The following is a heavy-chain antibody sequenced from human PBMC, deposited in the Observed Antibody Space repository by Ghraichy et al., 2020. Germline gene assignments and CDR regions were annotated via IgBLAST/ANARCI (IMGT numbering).Heavy chain of an antibody. Sequence: SETLSLTCTVSGGSISSYYWSWIRQPPGKGLEWIGYIYYSGSTNYNPSLKSRVTISVDTSRNQFSLKLSSVTAADTAVYYCARVVVAATNYFDYWGQGTLVTVSS. CDR1: GGSISSYY. V-gene: IGHV4-59*01. CDR3: ARVVVAATNYFDY. CDR2: IYYSGST. J-gene: IGHJ4*02. D-gene: IGHD2-15*01.